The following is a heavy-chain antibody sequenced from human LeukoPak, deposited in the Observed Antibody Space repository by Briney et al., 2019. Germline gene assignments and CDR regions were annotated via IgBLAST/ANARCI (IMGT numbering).Heavy chain of an antibody. Sequence: GGSLRLSCAASGFTVGSNHMSWVRQAPGKGLEWVSIIYSGGSTYYTDSVKGRFTISRDNSKNTLYLQMNSLRAEDTAVYYCARSFTSSWWPSFDYWGQGTLVTVSS. V-gene: IGHV3-66*02. CDR2: IYSGGST. J-gene: IGHJ4*02. CDR3: ARSFTSSWWPSFDY. CDR1: GFTVGSNH. D-gene: IGHD6-13*01.